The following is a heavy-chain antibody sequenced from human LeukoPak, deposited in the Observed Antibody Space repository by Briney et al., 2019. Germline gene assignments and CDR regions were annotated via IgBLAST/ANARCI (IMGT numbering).Heavy chain of an antibody. CDR1: GFTFSGSG. J-gene: IGHJ4*02. Sequence: GGSLRLSCAASGFTFSGSGMHWVRQAPGKGLEWVAFIRSDGYNKYYADSVKGRFTISRDNSKNTLYLQMNSLRAEDTAVYYCARGSELLWFGEFDYWGQGTLVTVSS. D-gene: IGHD3-10*01. CDR2: IRSDGYNK. V-gene: IGHV3-30*02. CDR3: ARGSELLWFGEFDY.